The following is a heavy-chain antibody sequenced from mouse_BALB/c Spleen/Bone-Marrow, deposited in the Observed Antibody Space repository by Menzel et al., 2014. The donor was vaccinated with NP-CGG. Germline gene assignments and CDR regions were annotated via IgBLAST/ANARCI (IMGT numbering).Heavy chain of an antibody. CDR1: GFDFXRYW. D-gene: IGHD1-2*01. V-gene: IGHV4-1*02. Sequence: EVMLVESGGGLVQPGGSLKLSCAASGFDFXRYWMSWVRQAPGKGLEWIGEINPHSSTINYTPSLKDKFIISRDNAKNTLYLQMSKVRSEDTALYYCARLHYYGSFAYWGQGTLVTVSA. J-gene: IGHJ3*01. CDR2: INPHSSTI. CDR3: ARLHYYGSFAY.